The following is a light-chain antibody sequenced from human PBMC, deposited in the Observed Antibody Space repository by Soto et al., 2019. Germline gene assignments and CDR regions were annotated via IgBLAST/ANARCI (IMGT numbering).Light chain of an antibody. CDR1: QGVTTN. J-gene: IGKJ5*01. Sequence: EIVMTPSPATLSVPPGERVTLSCRAGQGVTTNFAWYQQKSGQSPRLLIYGVSSRATGIPDRFSGSGSGTDFTLTISSLEPEDFAVYYCQQRSNWPITFGQGTRLEI. V-gene: IGKV3D-11*01. CDR3: QQRSNWPIT. CDR2: GVS.